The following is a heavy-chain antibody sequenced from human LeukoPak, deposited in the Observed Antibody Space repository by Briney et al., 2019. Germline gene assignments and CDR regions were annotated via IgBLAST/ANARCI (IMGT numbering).Heavy chain of an antibody. Sequence: NPSETMSLTCTVSGGSISSGDYYWSWIRQPPVKGLEWIGYIYYSGSTYYNPSLKSRVTISVDTSKNQFSLKLSSVTAADTAVYYCASMIQDYYYYYYMDVWGKGTTVTVSS. J-gene: IGHJ6*03. D-gene: IGHD3-16*01. CDR3: ASMIQDYYYYYYMDV. V-gene: IGHV4-30-4*08. CDR2: IYYSGST. CDR1: GGSISSGDYY.